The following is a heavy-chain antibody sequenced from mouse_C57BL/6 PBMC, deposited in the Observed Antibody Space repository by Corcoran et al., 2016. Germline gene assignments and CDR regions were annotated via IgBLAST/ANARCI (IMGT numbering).Heavy chain of an antibody. V-gene: IGHV1-81*01. CDR3: ARCVTTVVAYYFDY. CDR2: IYTRSGNN. CDR1: GYTFTSYG. J-gene: IGHJ2*01. Sequence: QVQLQQSGAELARPGASVKLSCTASGYTFTSYGISWVKQRTGQGLEWIGEIYTRSGNNYYNEKFKGKATLTADKSSSTAYMELRSLTSEDSAVYFCARCVTTVVAYYFDYLGQGTTLTVSS. D-gene: IGHD1-1*01.